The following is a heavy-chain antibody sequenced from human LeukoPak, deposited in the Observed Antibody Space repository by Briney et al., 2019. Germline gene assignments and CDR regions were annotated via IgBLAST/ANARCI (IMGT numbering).Heavy chain of an antibody. CDR1: GYSFTSYW. D-gene: IGHD6-19*01. Sequence: GESLKISCKGSGYSFTSYWIGWGRQMPGEGLEWVGIIYPGDSDTRYSPSFQGQVTISADKSISTAYLQWSSLKATDTAMYYCAKRIAVAGALDYWGQGTLVTVSS. V-gene: IGHV5-51*01. CDR2: IYPGDSDT. CDR3: AKRIAVAGALDY. J-gene: IGHJ4*02.